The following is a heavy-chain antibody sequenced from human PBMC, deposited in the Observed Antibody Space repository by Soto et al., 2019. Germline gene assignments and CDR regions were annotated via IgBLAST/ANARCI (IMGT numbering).Heavy chain of an antibody. CDR3: AKDLIYGYNSGRPFDS. J-gene: IGHJ4*02. CDR2: IGSRGDST. CDR1: GFTFSSFA. Sequence: GESLRLACAASGFTFSSFAMSWVRQAPGKGLEWVSAIGSRGDSTYYADSVKGRFTISRGNSKNTLYLQMNSLRAEDTAVYYCAKDLIYGYNSGRPFDSWGQGTLVTVSS. V-gene: IGHV3-23*01. D-gene: IGHD6-19*01.